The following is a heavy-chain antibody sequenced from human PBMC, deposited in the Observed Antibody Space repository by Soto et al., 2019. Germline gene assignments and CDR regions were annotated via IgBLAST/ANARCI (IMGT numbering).Heavy chain of an antibody. CDR1: GFTFSDYW. D-gene: IGHD3-10*01. Sequence: GGSLRLSCAASGFTFSDYWMTWVRQAPGKGLEWVANIKPDGSEKYYVDSVKGRFTISRDNAKNSLYLQMSSLRAEDTAVYYCARGGGNFDFWGQGTLVTVSS. CDR3: ARGGGNFDF. V-gene: IGHV3-7*01. CDR2: IKPDGSEK. J-gene: IGHJ4*02.